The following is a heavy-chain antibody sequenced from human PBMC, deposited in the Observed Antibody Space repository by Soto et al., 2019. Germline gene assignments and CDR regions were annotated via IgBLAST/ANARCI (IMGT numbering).Heavy chain of an antibody. CDR2: INHSGST. CDR3: ARGRVAAGKDSDWFDP. D-gene: IGHD6-13*01. V-gene: IGHV4-34*01. Sequence: SETLSLTCAVYGGSFSGYYWSWIRQPPGKGLEWIGEINHSGSTNYNPSLKSRVTISVDTSKNQFSLKLSSVTAADTAVYYCARGRVAAGKDSDWFDPWGQGTLVTVSS. J-gene: IGHJ5*02. CDR1: GGSFSGYY.